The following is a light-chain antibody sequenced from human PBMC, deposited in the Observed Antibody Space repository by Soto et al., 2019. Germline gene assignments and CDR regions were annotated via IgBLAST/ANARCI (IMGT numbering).Light chain of an antibody. V-gene: IGLV2-18*02. CDR1: SSDVGGYNR. J-gene: IGLJ1*01. CDR2: DVS. CDR3: TSYATGSAYV. Sequence: QSALTQPPSVSGSPGQSVTISCTGTSSDVGGYNRVSWYQQPPGKAPKLLIYDVSNRPSGGSTRFSGSKSVNTASLTISGLQAEDEADYYCTSYATGSAYVFGPGTKVTVL.